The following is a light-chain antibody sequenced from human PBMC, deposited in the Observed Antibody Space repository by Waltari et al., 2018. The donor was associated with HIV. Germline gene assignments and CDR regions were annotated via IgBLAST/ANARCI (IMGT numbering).Light chain of an antibody. V-gene: IGLV2-11*01. CDR1: RSDVGGYNY. Sequence: QSALTQPRSVSGSPGESVTISCTGTRSDVGGYNYVSWYQQHPGKAPKLLIFGVNKRPSGVPGRCAGAKSGNTASLTSSGRRADDEADYYCCSYAGNYISVVGGGSKLTV. CDR2: GVN. J-gene: IGLJ2*01. CDR3: CSYAGNYISV.